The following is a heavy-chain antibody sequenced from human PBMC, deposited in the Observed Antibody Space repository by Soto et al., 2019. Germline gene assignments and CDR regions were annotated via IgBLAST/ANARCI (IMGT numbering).Heavy chain of an antibody. J-gene: IGHJ6*02. CDR1: GFTFSSYS. Sequence: EVQLVESGGGLVQPGGSLRLSCAASGFTFSSYSMNWVRQAPGKGLEWVSYISSSSSTIYYADSVKGRFTISRDNAKNSLYLQMNSLRAEDTAVYYCARNARNSENGYYYYGMDVWGQGTTVTVSS. D-gene: IGHD4-4*01. CDR2: ISSSSSTI. CDR3: ARNARNSENGYYYYGMDV. V-gene: IGHV3-48*01.